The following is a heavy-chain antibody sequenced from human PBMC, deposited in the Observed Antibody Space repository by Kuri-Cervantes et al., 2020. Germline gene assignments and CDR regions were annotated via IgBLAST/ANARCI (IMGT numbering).Heavy chain of an antibody. CDR2: ISSRSSYK. CDR1: GFTFNTSN. J-gene: IGHJ5*02. Sequence: GGSLRLSCAASGFTFNTSNLNWVRQAPGEGLEWVSSISSRSSYKYYADSVKGRFTISRDNAKNSLYLQMNSLRAEDTAVYYCARVVVVVGATQLPGWLDPWGQGTLVTVSS. CDR3: ARVVVVVGATQLPGWLDP. D-gene: IGHD2-15*01. V-gene: IGHV3-21*01.